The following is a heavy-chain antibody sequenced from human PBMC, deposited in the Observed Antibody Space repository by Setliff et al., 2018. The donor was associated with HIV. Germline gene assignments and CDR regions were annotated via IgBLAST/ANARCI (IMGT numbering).Heavy chain of an antibody. D-gene: IGHD6-6*01. Sequence: RLSCTASGFTVSSTYMNWVRQAPGKGLEWVSVIYTGGTTYYADSVKGRFTISRDNSKNTLYLQMNSLRAEDTAVYYCARDGMSSHYYYGMDVWGQGTTVTVSS. J-gene: IGHJ6*02. V-gene: IGHV3-53*01. CDR3: ARDGMSSHYYYGMDV. CDR2: IYTGGTT. CDR1: GFTVSSTY.